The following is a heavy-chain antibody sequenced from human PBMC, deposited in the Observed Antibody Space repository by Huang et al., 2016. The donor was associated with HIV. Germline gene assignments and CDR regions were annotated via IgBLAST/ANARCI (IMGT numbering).Heavy chain of an antibody. Sequence: QVHLQESGPGLVKPSETLSLTCTVSGGSVSSGDYYWRWVRQPPGKGLEWSAYAYDDVSTNYNPSRESRLSMSVDTSRNQFSMKLRSVTAADTAVYYCSRINYAKTTYYLDFDFWGQGTLVTVSS. D-gene: IGHD3-22*01. CDR2: AYDDVST. CDR3: SRINYAKTTYYLDFDF. V-gene: IGHV4-61*08. CDR1: GGSVSSGDYY. J-gene: IGHJ4*02.